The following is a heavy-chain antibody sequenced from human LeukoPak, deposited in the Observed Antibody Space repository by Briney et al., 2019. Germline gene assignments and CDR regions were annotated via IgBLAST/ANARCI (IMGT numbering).Heavy chain of an antibody. CDR2: IWYDGSNK. J-gene: IGHJ6*04. CDR3: ARDLRVWGNYPSGMDV. CDR1: RFTFSSHA. Sequence: GRSLRLSCAASRFTFSSHAMHWVRQAPGKGLEWVAVIWYDGSNKYYADSVKGRFTISRDNSKNTLYLQMNSLRAEDTAVYYCARDLRVWGNYPSGMDVWGKGTTVTVSS. V-gene: IGHV3-33*01. D-gene: IGHD3-16*02.